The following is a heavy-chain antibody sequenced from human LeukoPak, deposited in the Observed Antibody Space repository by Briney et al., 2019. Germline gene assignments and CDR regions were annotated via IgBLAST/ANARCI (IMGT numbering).Heavy chain of an antibody. D-gene: IGHD3-3*01. CDR3: ARVPSGYVDY. CDR1: GFTFDDYA. Sequence: GESLRLSCAASGFTFDDYAMSWVRKAPGKGLEWVSGVNWNGGATGYADSVKGRFAISRDNAKNSLHLQMNSLRAEDTALYYCARVPSGYVDYWGQGTLVIVSS. CDR2: VNWNGGAT. V-gene: IGHV3-20*04. J-gene: IGHJ4*02.